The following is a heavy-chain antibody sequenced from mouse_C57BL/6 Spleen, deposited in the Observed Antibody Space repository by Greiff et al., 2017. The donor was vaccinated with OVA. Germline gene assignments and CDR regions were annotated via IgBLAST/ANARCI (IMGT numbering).Heavy chain of an antibody. V-gene: IGHV5-6*01. CDR1: GFTFSSYG. D-gene: IGHD1-1*01. J-gene: IGHJ2*01. CDR3: ARHGAFITTVVATYYFDY. Sequence: EVKLVESGGDLVKPGGSLKLSCAASGFTFSSYGMSWVRQTPDKRLEWVATISSGGSYTYYPDSVKGRFTISRDNAKNTLYLQMSSLKSEDTAMYYCARHGAFITTVVATYYFDYWGQGTTLTVSS. CDR2: ISSGGSYT.